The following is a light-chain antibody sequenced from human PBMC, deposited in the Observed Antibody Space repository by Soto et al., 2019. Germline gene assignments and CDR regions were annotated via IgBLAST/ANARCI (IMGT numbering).Light chain of an antibody. Sequence: QSALTQPPSASGSPGQSVTISCTGTSSDVGGYNYVSWYQQHPGKAPKFMIYEVNKRPSGVPDRFSGSKSGNTASLTVSGLQAEDEADYYCSSYAGINSYVFGTGTKLTVL. CDR1: SSDVGGYNY. V-gene: IGLV2-8*01. J-gene: IGLJ1*01. CDR3: SSYAGINSYV. CDR2: EVN.